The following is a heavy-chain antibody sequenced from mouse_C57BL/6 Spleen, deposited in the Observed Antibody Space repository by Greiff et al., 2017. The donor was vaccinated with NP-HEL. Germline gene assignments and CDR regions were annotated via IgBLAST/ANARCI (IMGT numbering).Heavy chain of an antibody. CDR3: ARKDDGYTYAMDY. CDR1: GYTFTSYT. CDR2: INPSSGYT. D-gene: IGHD2-3*01. Sequence: VKLQESGAELARPGASVKMSCKASGYTFTSYTMHWVKQRPGQGLEWIGYINPSSGYTKYNQKFKDKATLTADKSSSTAYMQLSSLTSEDSAVYYCARKDDGYTYAMDYWGQGTSVTVSS. J-gene: IGHJ4*01. V-gene: IGHV1-4*01.